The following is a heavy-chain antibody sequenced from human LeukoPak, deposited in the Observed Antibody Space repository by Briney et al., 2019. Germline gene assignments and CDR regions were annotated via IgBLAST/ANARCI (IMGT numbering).Heavy chain of an antibody. Sequence: GASVKVSCKASGYTFTSYAMHWVRQTPGQRLEWMGWINAGNGNTKYSQKFQGRVTITRDTSASTAYMELSSLRSEDTAVYYCASPLYSSGWYGAFDIWGQGTMVTVSS. CDR1: GYTFTSYA. CDR3: ASPLYSSGWYGAFDI. V-gene: IGHV1-3*01. CDR2: INAGNGNT. J-gene: IGHJ3*02. D-gene: IGHD6-19*01.